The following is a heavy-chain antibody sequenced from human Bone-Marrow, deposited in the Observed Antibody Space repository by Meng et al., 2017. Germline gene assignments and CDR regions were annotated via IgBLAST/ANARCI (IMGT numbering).Heavy chain of an antibody. CDR2: IIPIFGTA. CDR3: AIGDGYNYKDY. Sequence: QGRLVRLGGEVEKPGASVKVAWKASGGTFSSYAISWVRQAPGQGLEWMGGIIPIFGTANYAQKFQGRVTITADESTSTAYMELSSLRSEDTAVYYCAIGDGYNYKDYWGQGTLVTVSS. J-gene: IGHJ4*02. CDR1: GGTFSSYA. D-gene: IGHD5-24*01. V-gene: IGHV1-69*01.